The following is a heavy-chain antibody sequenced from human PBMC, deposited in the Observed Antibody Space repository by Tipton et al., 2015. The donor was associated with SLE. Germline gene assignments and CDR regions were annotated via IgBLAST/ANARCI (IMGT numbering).Heavy chain of an antibody. CDR2: ISGSGSTI. D-gene: IGHD3-3*01. Sequence: SLRLSCVVSGFSFSNYEMNWVRQAPGKGLEWVSYISGSGSTIFYADSVKGRFTISRDNTKNLLYLQMKSLRADDTAVYYCARDVYGFWSDYNQGFDYWGQGTLVTVCS. CDR3: ARDVYGFWSDYNQGFDY. V-gene: IGHV3-48*03. CDR1: GFSFSNYE. J-gene: IGHJ4*02.